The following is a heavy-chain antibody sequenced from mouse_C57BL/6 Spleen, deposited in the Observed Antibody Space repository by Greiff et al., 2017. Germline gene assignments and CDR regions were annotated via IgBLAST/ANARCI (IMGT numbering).Heavy chain of an antibody. D-gene: IGHD1-1*01. CDR3: ARRHYYGSRYFDY. V-gene: IGHV1-50*01. Sequence: QVQLQQPGAELVKPGASVKLSCKASGYTFTSYWMQWVKQRPGQGLEWIGEIDPSDSYTNYNQKFKGKATLTVDTSSSTAYMQLSSLTPEDSAVYYCARRHYYGSRYFDYWGQGTTLTVSS. CDR2: IDPSDSYT. J-gene: IGHJ2*01. CDR1: GYTFTSYW.